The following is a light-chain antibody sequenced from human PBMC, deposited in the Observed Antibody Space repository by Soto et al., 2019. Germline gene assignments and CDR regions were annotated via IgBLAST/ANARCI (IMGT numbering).Light chain of an antibody. CDR2: GAS. Sequence: EIVLTQSPGTLSLSPGERATLSCRASQSISSTSLAWYQQKPGQAPRYLIYGASSRANGIPDRFSGSGSGTEFTLTISRLEPEDFAVYFCQQCDSSPWTFGQGTKVEIK. J-gene: IGKJ1*01. V-gene: IGKV3-20*01. CDR1: QSISSTS. CDR3: QQCDSSPWT.